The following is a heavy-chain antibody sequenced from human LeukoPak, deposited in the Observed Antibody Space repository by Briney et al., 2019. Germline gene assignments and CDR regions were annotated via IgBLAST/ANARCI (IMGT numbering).Heavy chain of an antibody. CDR3: ADDYGGNSGAFDI. Sequence: SETLSLTCAVYGESFSGYYWSWIRQPPGKGLEWIGEINHSGSTNYNPSLKSRVTISVDTSKNQFSLKLSSVTAADTAVYYCADDYGGNSGAFDIWGQGTMVTVSS. D-gene: IGHD4-23*01. CDR2: INHSGST. V-gene: IGHV4-34*01. CDR1: GESFSGYY. J-gene: IGHJ3*02.